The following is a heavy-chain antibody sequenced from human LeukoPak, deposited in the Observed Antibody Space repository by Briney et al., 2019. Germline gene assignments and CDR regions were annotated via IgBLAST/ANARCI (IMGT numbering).Heavy chain of an antibody. J-gene: IGHJ4*02. V-gene: IGHV4-39*01. CDR3: ARHELVGYSNYFDY. Sequence: SETLSLTCTVSGGSISSSSYYWGWIRQPPGKGLEWIGSIYYSGSTYYNPSLKSRVTISVDTSKNQLSLKLSSVTAADTAVYYCARHELVGYSNYFDYWGQGTLVTVCS. CDR2: IYYSGST. CDR1: GGSISSSSYY. D-gene: IGHD4-11*01.